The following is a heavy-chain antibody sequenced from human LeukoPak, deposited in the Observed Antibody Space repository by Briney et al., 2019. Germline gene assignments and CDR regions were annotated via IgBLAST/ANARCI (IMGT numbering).Heavy chain of an antibody. Sequence: SETLSLTCAVYGGSFSGYYWSWIRQPPGKGLEWIGEINHSGSTNYNPSLKSRVTISVDTSKNQFSLKLSSVTDADSAVYYCAAGTTVTSDWFDPWGQGTLVTVSS. CDR3: AAGTTVTSDWFDP. D-gene: IGHD4-11*01. CDR2: INHSGST. J-gene: IGHJ5*02. CDR1: GGSFSGYY. V-gene: IGHV4-34*01.